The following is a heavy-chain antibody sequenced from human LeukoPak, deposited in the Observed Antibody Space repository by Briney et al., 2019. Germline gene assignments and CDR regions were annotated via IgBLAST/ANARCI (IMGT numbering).Heavy chain of an antibody. J-gene: IGHJ3*02. CDR3: ARAPPLIYFFDRSGYYSAFDI. CDR1: GYTFTSYG. D-gene: IGHD3-22*01. CDR2: ISAYNGNT. Sequence: ASVKVSCTASGYTFTSYGISWVRQAPGQGLEWMGWISAYNGNTNYAQKLQGRVTMTTDTSTSTAYMGLRSLGSDETAVYYRARAPPLIYFFDRSGYYSAFDIWGQGTMVTVSS. V-gene: IGHV1-18*01.